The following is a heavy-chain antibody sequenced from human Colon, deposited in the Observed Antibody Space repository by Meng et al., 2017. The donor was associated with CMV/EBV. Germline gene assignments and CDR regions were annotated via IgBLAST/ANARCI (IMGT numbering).Heavy chain of an antibody. CDR1: GGSVSSGSYY. D-gene: IGHD1-7*01. Sequence: SETLSLTCTVSGGSVSSGSYYWSWIRQPPGKGLEWIGYIYYNGSTNYNPSLKSRVTIPVDTSKNQFSLKLSSVTAADTAVYYCARVRLELHYYFDYWGQGTLVTVSS. CDR2: IYYNGST. CDR3: ARVRLELHYYFDY. V-gene: IGHV4-61*01. J-gene: IGHJ4*02.